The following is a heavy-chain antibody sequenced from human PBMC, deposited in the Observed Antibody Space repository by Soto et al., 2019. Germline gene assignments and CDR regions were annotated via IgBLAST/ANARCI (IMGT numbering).Heavy chain of an antibody. Sequence: QVQLVESGGGVVQPGRSLRLSCAASGFTFSSYGMHWVRQAPGKGLEWVAVIWYDGSNKYYADSVKGRFTISRDNSKNTLYLQMNSLRAEDTAVYYCARGGYGDYADAFDIWGQGTMVTVSS. D-gene: IGHD4-17*01. CDR2: IWYDGSNK. V-gene: IGHV3-33*01. CDR3: ARGGYGDYADAFDI. CDR1: GFTFSSYG. J-gene: IGHJ3*02.